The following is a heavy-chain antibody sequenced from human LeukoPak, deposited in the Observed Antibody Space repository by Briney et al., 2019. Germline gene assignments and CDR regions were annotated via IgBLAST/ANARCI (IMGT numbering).Heavy chain of an antibody. Sequence: GGSLRLSCAASGFTFSSYWMSWVRQAPGKGLEWVANIKQDGSEKYYVDSVKGRFTISRDNAKNSLYLQMNSLRAEDTAVYYCASGGDLLRGPPAANWFDPWGQGTLVTVSS. CDR2: IKQDGSEK. V-gene: IGHV3-7*01. D-gene: IGHD2-21*02. CDR1: GFTFSSYW. J-gene: IGHJ5*02. CDR3: ASGGDLLRGPPAANWFDP.